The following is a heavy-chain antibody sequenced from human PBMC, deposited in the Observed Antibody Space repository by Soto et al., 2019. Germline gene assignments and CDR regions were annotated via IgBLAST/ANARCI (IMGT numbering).Heavy chain of an antibody. Sequence: ASVKVSCKASGGTFSSYTISWVRQAPGQGLEWMGRIIPILGIANYAQKFQGRVTITADKSTSTAYMELSRLRSEDTAVYYCASLNPLYSYGVDYWGQGTLVTVSS. J-gene: IGHJ4*02. D-gene: IGHD5-18*01. CDR2: IIPILGIA. CDR1: GGTFSSYT. V-gene: IGHV1-69*02. CDR3: ASLNPLYSYGVDY.